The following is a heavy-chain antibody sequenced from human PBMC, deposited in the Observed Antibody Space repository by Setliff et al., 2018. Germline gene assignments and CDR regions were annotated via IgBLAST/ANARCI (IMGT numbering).Heavy chain of an antibody. CDR3: AKENHFWGGYPNYFRLYYLDF. Sequence: PGGSLRLSCETSGFTFSDSGMQWVRQAPGRGLEWVAFLRSDGTTRYQSDSMKARFTISRDNSKNTLYLQMNSLRPEDTAVYFCAKENHFWGGYPNYFRLYYLDFWGPGTLVT. CDR2: LRSDGTTR. CDR1: GFTFSDSG. V-gene: IGHV3-30*02. D-gene: IGHD3-3*02. J-gene: IGHJ4*02.